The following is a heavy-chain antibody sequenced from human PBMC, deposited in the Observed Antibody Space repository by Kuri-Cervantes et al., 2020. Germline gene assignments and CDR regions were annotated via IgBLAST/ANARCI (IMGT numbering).Heavy chain of an antibody. Sequence: ASVKVSCKASGYTFTDYYMHWVRQAPGQGLEWMGIINPSGGSTSYAQKFQGRVTMTRDTSTSTVYMELSRLRSDDTAVYYCARVPYYGSGSYLVDPWGQGTLVTVSS. CDR1: GYTFTDYY. CDR3: ARVPYYGSGSYLVDP. D-gene: IGHD3-10*01. V-gene: IGHV1-46*01. J-gene: IGHJ5*02. CDR2: INPSGGST.